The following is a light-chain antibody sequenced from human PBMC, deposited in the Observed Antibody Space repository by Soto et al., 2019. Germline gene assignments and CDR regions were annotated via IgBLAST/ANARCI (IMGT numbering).Light chain of an antibody. V-gene: IGLV2-14*03. J-gene: IGLJ1*01. CDR3: SSFTRGSTPCV. CDR1: SSDIGDYNY. CDR2: EVT. Sequence: QPVLTQPASVSGSRGQSITISCTGTSSDIGDYNYVSWYKQYPGKAPKLIIFEVTNRPAGISNRFSGSKSGNTASLTISGLQAGDEADYYCSSFTRGSTPCVFGSGTKLTVL.